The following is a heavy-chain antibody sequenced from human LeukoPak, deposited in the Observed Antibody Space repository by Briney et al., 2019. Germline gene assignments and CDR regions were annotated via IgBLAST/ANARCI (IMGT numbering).Heavy chain of an antibody. Sequence: PGGSLRLSCAASGFNFSRYGMNWVRQGPGKGPEWVSFIRYDGSNNYYAESVKGRFIISRDNSKNTLHLQMNSLRAEDTAVYYCAKDLSFADLLTGDYTGPPYMDVWGKGTTVTISS. CDR3: AKDLSFADLLTGDYTGPPYMDV. D-gene: IGHD3-9*01. V-gene: IGHV3-30*02. CDR2: IRYDGSNN. CDR1: GFNFSRYG. J-gene: IGHJ6*03.